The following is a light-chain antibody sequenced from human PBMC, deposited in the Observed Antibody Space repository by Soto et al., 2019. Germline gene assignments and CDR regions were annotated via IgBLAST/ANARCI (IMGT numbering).Light chain of an antibody. V-gene: IGKV1-39*01. Sequence: DIQMTQSPSSLSASVGDRVTITCRASQSISNYLNWYQQKPGKAPKLLIYAASSMQSGVPSRFSGSGSETDFTLTISSLQPDDSATDYCQQSCSPLRTFGQGTKVEV. CDR3: QQSCSPLRT. CDR1: QSISNY. J-gene: IGKJ1*01. CDR2: AAS.